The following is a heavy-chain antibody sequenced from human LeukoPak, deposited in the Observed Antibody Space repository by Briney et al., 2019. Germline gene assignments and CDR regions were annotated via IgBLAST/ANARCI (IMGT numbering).Heavy chain of an antibody. D-gene: IGHD2-2*02. CDR3: ARAAGYCSSTSCYMPWSGYFDY. CDR2: IYYSGST. J-gene: IGHJ4*02. CDR1: GGSISSYY. Sequence: SETLSLTCTVSGGSISSYYWSWIRQPPGKGLEWIGYIYYSGSTNYNPSLKSRVTISVDTSKNQFSLKLSSVTAADTAVYYCARAAGYCSSTSCYMPWSGYFDYWGQGTLVTVSS. V-gene: IGHV4-59*01.